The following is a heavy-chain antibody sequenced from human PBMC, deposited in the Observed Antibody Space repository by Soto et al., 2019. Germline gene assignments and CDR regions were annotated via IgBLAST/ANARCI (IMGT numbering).Heavy chain of an antibody. CDR2: IIPIPGTA. J-gene: IGHJ6*02. D-gene: IGHD2-2*01. CDR1: GGTFGSYA. CDR3: ARSQGSSTSLEIYYYYYYGMDV. Sequence: QVQLVQSGAEVKKPGSSVKVSCKASGGTFGSYAISWVRQAPGQGLEWMGGIIPIPGTANYAQKFQGRVTIAADESTRRAYMELSSLRSEDTAVYYCARSQGSSTSLEIYYYYYYGMDVWGQGNTVTVSS. V-gene: IGHV1-69*01.